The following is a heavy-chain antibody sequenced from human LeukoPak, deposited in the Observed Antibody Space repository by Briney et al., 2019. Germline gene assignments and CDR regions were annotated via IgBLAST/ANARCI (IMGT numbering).Heavy chain of an antibody. V-gene: IGHV5-51*01. J-gene: IGHJ3*02. CDR1: GYSFTSYW. CDR2: IYPGDSDT. D-gene: IGHD5-12*01. Sequence: GESLKISCKGSGYSFTSYWIGWVRQMPGKGLEWMGIIYPGDSDTRYSPSFQGQVTISADKSISTAYLQWSSLKASDTAMYYCARYVDIVATISNAFDIWGQGTMVTVSS. CDR3: ARYVDIVATISNAFDI.